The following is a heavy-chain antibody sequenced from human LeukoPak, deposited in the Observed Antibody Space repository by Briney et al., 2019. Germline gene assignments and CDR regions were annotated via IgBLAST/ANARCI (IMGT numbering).Heavy chain of an antibody. D-gene: IGHD1-1*01. V-gene: IGHV3-23*03. Sequence: GGSLRLSCAASGFTFSSYAMSWVRQAPGKGLEWVSLIYSGGGTCYADSLKGRFTISRDNSKNTLYLQMNSLRAEDTAVYYCARRQGDAFDIWGQGTMVTVSS. CDR3: ARRQGDAFDI. CDR2: IYSGGGT. CDR1: GFTFSSYA. J-gene: IGHJ3*02.